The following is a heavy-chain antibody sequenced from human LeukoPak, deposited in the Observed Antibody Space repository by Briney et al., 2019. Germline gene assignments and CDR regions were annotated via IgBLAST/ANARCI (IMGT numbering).Heavy chain of an antibody. CDR1: GFTFSSYN. Sequence: GGSLRLSCAASGFTFSSYNINWVRQAPGKGLEWVSSISSSSSYIYYADSVKGRFTISRDNAKNSLYLQMNSLRAENTAVYYCARGHSSSYDYYFDYWGQGTLVTVSS. D-gene: IGHD6-13*01. J-gene: IGHJ4*02. CDR2: ISSSSSYI. V-gene: IGHV3-21*01. CDR3: ARGHSSSYDYYFDY.